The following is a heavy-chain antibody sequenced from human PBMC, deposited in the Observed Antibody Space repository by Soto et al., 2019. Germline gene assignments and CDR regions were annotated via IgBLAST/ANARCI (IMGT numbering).Heavy chain of an antibody. Sequence: GGSLRLSCAASGFTFSSYWMSWVRQAPGKGLEWVANIKQDGSEKYYVDSVKGRFTISRDNAKNSLYLQMNSLRAEDTAVYYCARDGYCSSTSCYPSPSYYYYGMDVWGQGXTVTVSS. J-gene: IGHJ6*02. CDR3: ARDGYCSSTSCYPSPSYYYYGMDV. V-gene: IGHV3-7*01. CDR1: GFTFSSYW. CDR2: IKQDGSEK. D-gene: IGHD2-2*03.